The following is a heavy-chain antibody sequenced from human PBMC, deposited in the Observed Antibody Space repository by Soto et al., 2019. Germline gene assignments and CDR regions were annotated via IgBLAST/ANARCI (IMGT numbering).Heavy chain of an antibody. D-gene: IGHD6-13*01. CDR3: ASTAAAGFSKNNWFAP. Sequence: ASVKVSCKASGYTFTSYDISWVRQAPGQGLEWMGRIIPILGIANYAQKFQGRVTITADKSTSTAYMELSSLRSEDTAVYYCASTAAAGFSKNNWFAPWGQGALVTVSS. J-gene: IGHJ5*02. CDR1: GYTFTSYD. V-gene: IGHV1-69*04. CDR2: IIPILGIA.